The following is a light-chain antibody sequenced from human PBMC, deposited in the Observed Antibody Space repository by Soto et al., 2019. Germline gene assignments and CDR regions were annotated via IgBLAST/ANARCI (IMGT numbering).Light chain of an antibody. CDR1: SSDVGRYNL. CDR3: CSYAGTTTFVV. V-gene: IGLV2-23*02. Sequence: QSVLTQPASVSGSPGQSITISCTGTSSDVGRYNLVSWYQQRPGKAPKLMIYEVSYRPSGVSNRFSGSKSGNTASLTISGLQTDDEADYYCCSYAGTTTFVVFGGGTKLTVL. CDR2: EVS. J-gene: IGLJ2*01.